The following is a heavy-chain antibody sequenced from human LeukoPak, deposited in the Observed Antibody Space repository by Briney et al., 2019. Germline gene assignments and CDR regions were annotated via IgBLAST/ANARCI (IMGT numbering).Heavy chain of an antibody. Sequence: GRSLRLSCAASGFTFSSDGMHWVRQAPGKGLEWVAVIWYDGSNKYCADSVKGRFTISRDNSKNTLYLQMNSLRAEDTAVYYCARDRGSPDCSSTSCPEDVVYWGQGTLVTVSS. CDR1: GFTFSSDG. D-gene: IGHD2-2*01. J-gene: IGHJ4*02. CDR3: ARDRGSPDCSSTSCPEDVVY. V-gene: IGHV3-33*01. CDR2: IWYDGSNK.